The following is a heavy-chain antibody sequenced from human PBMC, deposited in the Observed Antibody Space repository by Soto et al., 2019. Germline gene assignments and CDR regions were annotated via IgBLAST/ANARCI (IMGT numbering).Heavy chain of an antibody. CDR1: GFTFSSYA. J-gene: IGHJ6*02. CDR3: ARDGDFWSGPTDYYYYYGMDV. D-gene: IGHD3-3*01. Sequence: GGSLRLSCAASGFTFSSYAMHWVRQAPGRGLEWVAVISYDGSNKYYADSVKGRFTISRDNSKNTLYLQMNSLRAEDTAVYYCARDGDFWSGPTDYYYYYGMDVWGQGTTVTVSS. CDR2: ISYDGSNK. V-gene: IGHV3-30-3*01.